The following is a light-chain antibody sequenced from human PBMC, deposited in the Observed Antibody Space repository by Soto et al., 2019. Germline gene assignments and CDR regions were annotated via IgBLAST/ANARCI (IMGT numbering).Light chain of an antibody. J-gene: IGLJ1*01. Sequence: QSVLTPPASVSGSPGQSITISCTGTSSDVGGYNYVSWYQQHPGKAPKLMMYEVSNRPSWVSNRFSGSKSGNTASLTISGLQAEDEADYYCSSYTSSSTLYVFGTGTKLTVL. V-gene: IGLV2-14*01. CDR3: SSYTSSSTLYV. CDR2: EVS. CDR1: SSDVGGYNY.